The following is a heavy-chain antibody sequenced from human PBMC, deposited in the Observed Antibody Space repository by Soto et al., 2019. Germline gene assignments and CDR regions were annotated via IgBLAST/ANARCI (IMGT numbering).Heavy chain of an antibody. J-gene: IGHJ4*02. D-gene: IGHD3-3*01. CDR1: GFTFSSYG. V-gene: IGHV3-30*18. Sequence: QVQLVESGGGVVQPGRSLRLSCAASGFTFSSYGMHWVRQAPGKGLEWVAVISYDGSNKYYADSVKGQFTISRDNSKNTMYLQMNSLRAEDTAVYYCAKASSYYARPFFGYWGQGTLVTVSS. CDR2: ISYDGSNK. CDR3: AKASSYYARPFFGY.